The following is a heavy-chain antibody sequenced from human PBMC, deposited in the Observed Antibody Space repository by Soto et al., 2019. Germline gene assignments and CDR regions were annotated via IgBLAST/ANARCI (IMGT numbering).Heavy chain of an antibody. CDR1: GFSFSNYG. D-gene: IGHD3-22*01. V-gene: IGHV3-23*01. CDR2: IRGNGANR. Sequence: QTGGSLRLSCAASGFSFSNYGMSWVRQAPGKGLEWVSTIRGNGANRYYIDSVKGRFTISRDNSKNTLYLQMNSLRAEDTAVYYCAKARPLYYYDSGGYPFHYWGQGTLVTVSS. J-gene: IGHJ4*02. CDR3: AKARPLYYYDSGGYPFHY.